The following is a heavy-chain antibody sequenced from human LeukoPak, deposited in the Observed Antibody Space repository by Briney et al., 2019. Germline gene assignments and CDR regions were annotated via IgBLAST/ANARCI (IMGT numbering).Heavy chain of an antibody. CDR1: GGSISSYY. J-gene: IGHJ4*02. CDR3: ARISPMITFGGVID. CDR2: IYTSGST. Sequence: SETLSLTCTVSGGSISSYYWSWLRQPAGKGLEWIGRIYTSGSTNYNPSLKSRVTMSVDTSKNQFSLKLSSVTAADTAVYYCARISPMITFGGVIDWGQGTLVTVSS. V-gene: IGHV4-4*07. D-gene: IGHD3-16*02.